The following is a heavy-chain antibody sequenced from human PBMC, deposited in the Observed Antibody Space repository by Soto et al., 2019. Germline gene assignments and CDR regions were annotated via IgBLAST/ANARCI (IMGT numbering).Heavy chain of an antibody. J-gene: IGHJ4*02. D-gene: IGHD6-13*01. V-gene: IGHV4-39*01. CDR3: ARRVAAAGEFDY. Sequence: SETLSLTCTVSGGTIIRSSYYWVWIRQSPGKGLEWIGSIYYSGSTYYNPSLKSRVTISVDTSKNQFSLKLSSVTAADTAVYYCARRVAAAGEFDYWSQGTLVTVS. CDR2: IYYSGST. CDR1: GGTIIRSSYY.